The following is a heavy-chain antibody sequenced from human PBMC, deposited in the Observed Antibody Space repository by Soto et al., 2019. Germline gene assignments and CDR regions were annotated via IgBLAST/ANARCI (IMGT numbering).Heavy chain of an antibody. CDR1: GYTFTTYG. D-gene: IGHD2-15*01. CDR3: ARTPRAQMIVLEAATRFDY. Sequence: QVQLVQSGAEVKRPGASLKVSCKASGYTFTTYGFNWVRQAPGQGLEWMGWISPYNGDINYAQNFQGRVTLTTDTSTSTAYMELRSVTSDDTAVYYCARTPRAQMIVLEAATRFDYWGQGTLVTVSS. CDR2: ISPYNGDI. J-gene: IGHJ4*02. V-gene: IGHV1-18*04.